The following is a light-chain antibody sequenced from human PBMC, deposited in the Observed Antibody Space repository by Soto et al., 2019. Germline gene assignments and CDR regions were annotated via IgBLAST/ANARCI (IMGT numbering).Light chain of an antibody. Sequence: QSALTQPASVSGSPGQSITISCTGNSSDVGGYNYVSWYQQHPGKAPKLMIYEVSNRPSGVSNRFSGSKSGNTASLTISGLQAEDEADYYCSSYKSSSTQVFGPGTQLTVL. CDR2: EVS. J-gene: IGLJ1*01. V-gene: IGLV2-14*01. CDR3: SSYKSSSTQV. CDR1: SSDVGGYNY.